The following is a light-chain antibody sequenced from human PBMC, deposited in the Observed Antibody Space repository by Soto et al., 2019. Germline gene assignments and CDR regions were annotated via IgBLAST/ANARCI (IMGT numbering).Light chain of an antibody. CDR1: QSLLYSNGYNY. V-gene: IGKV2-28*01. CDR3: LQTLQTPFT. Sequence: DIVMTQSPLSLPVTPGEPASISCRSSQSLLYSNGYNYLDWYLQKPGQSPQLLIYLGSNRASGVPDRFSGSGSGTDFTLTISRVEDEDVGVYYCLQTLQTPFTFGPGTKVDI. J-gene: IGKJ3*01. CDR2: LGS.